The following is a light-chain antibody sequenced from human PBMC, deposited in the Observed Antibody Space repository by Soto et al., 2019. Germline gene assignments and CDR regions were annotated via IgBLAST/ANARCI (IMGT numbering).Light chain of an antibody. CDR3: CSYAGSYSWV. CDR1: SSDVGGYNY. J-gene: IGLJ3*02. CDR2: DVS. V-gene: IGLV2-11*01. Sequence: QSALTQSRSVSGSPGQSVTISCTGTSSDVGGYNYVSWYQQHPGKAPKLMIYDVSKRPSGVPDRCSGSKSGTAASLTISGLQAEDEADYYCCSYAGSYSWVFGGGTKVTVL.